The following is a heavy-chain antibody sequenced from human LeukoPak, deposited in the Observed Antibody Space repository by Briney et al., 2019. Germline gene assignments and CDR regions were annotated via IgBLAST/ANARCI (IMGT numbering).Heavy chain of an antibody. CDR3: ARLAPDYADYWFDP. Sequence: GESLKISCQTSGYDFSTKWIGWVRQMPGKGLEWMGIIYPTDSITRYSPSFQGHVSISFDTSINTAYLQWASLRPSDTAMYFCARLAPDYADYWFDPWGQGTLVTVSS. CDR2: IYPTDSIT. D-gene: IGHD4-17*01. CDR1: GYDFSTKW. V-gene: IGHV5-51*01. J-gene: IGHJ5*02.